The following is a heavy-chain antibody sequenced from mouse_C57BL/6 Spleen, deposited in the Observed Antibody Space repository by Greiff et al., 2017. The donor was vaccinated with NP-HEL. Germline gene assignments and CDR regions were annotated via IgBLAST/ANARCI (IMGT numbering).Heavy chain of an antibody. CDR1: GFTFSDYG. Sequence: EVMLVESGGGLVKPGGSLKLSCAASGFTFSDYGMHWVRQAPEKGLEWVAYISSGSSTIYYADTVKGRFTISRDNAKNTLFLQMTSLRSEDTAMYYCARQGITTGYFDYWGQGTTLTVSS. D-gene: IGHD2-4*01. CDR3: ARQGITTGYFDY. CDR2: ISSGSSTI. V-gene: IGHV5-17*01. J-gene: IGHJ2*01.